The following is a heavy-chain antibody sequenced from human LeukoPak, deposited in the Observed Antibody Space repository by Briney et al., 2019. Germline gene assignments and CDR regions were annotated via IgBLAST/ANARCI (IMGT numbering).Heavy chain of an antibody. CDR3: ATRSSTLAAARCFDD. V-gene: IGHV4-34*01. CDR1: GESFSAYF. J-gene: IGHJ4*03. D-gene: IGHD6-6*01. CDR2: IDHRGSS. Sequence: SETLSLTCAVHGESFSAYFWSWIRHVPGKGLEWIGEIDHRGSSNYNPPLKSRATISVDTSKNHFSLSLTSVSAADTAVYYCATRSSTLAAARCFDDWGQGTVVTVS.